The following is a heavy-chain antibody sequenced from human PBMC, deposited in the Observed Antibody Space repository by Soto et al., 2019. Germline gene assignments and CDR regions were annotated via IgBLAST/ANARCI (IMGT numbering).Heavy chain of an antibody. CDR1: GGSFTDYY. D-gene: IGHD3-22*01. CDR2: INHSASS. Sequence: QVQLRQWGAGLLKPSETLVLTCAVSGGSFTDYYWGWIRQSPGKGLEWIGEINHSASSTYNPSLASRVTSQVDTSEKQFSLRLTAVAAADTAMYYWARGEYDSSGLYSWATLVFDVWGQGATVTVSS. CDR3: ARGEYDSSGLYSWATLVFDV. V-gene: IGHV4-34*01. J-gene: IGHJ6*02.